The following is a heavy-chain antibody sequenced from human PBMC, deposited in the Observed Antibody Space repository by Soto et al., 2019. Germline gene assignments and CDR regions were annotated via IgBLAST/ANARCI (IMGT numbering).Heavy chain of an antibody. V-gene: IGHV3-21*01. CDR3: ARESEDLTSNFDY. J-gene: IGHJ4*02. Sequence: PGGSLRLSCAASGFTFTRYSMNWVRQAPGKGLEWVSSISSTTNYIYYADSMKGRFTVSRDNAKNSVYLEMNSLSAEDTAVYYCARESEDLTSNFDYWGQGTLVTVAS. CDR1: GFTFTRYS. CDR2: ISSTTNYI.